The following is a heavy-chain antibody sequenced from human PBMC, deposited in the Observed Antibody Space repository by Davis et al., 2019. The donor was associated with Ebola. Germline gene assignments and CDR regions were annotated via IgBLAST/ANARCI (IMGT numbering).Heavy chain of an antibody. Sequence: SETLSLTCTVSGGSISSYYWSWIRQPAGKGLEWIGRIGGSTNYNPSLKSRVTMSVDTSKTHFSLKMISVTAADTAVYYCARRGYYYDSSGYYGVYFDYWGQGTLVTVSS. V-gene: IGHV4-4*07. D-gene: IGHD3-22*01. CDR3: ARRGYYYDSSGYYGVYFDY. CDR2: IGGST. CDR1: GGSISSYY. J-gene: IGHJ4*02.